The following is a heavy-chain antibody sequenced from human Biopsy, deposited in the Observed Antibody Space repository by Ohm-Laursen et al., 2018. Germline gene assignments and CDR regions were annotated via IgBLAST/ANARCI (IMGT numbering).Heavy chain of an antibody. J-gene: IGHJ6*02. V-gene: IGHV4-59*02. CDR1: GDSVTKYY. CDR2: IYYSVMT. CDR3: ARDSGILNYGNFKYYHYYGMDV. Sequence: PSETLSLTCTVSGDSVTKYYWSWIRQPPGKGLEWIGHIYYSVMTNYNPSLQSRVSISVDTSRNQVSLTLSSVTAADTAVYYCARDSGILNYGNFKYYHYYGMDVWGQGTKATVSS. D-gene: IGHD4-11*01.